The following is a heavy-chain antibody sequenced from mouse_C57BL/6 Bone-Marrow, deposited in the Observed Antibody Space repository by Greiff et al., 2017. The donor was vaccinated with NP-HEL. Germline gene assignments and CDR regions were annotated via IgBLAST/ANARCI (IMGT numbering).Heavy chain of an antibody. CDR1: GFTFSDFY. CDR2: SRNQANDYTT. CDR3: ARGFYDGSYAGFAY. V-gene: IGHV7-1*01. J-gene: IGHJ3*01. D-gene: IGHD2-3*01. Sequence: EVNVVESGGGLVQSGRSLRLSCATPGFTFSDFYMEWVRQAPGKGLEWIAASRNQANDYTTEYSASVTGRFIVSTDTSQSILYLQMNALRAEDTAVYYGARGFYDGSYAGFAYWGQGTLVTVSA.